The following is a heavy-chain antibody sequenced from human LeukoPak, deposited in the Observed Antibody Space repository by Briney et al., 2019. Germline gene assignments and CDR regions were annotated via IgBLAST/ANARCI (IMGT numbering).Heavy chain of an antibody. CDR2: ISWDGGST. CDR3: ARVGFGEFLLSRKYYYYMEV. CDR1: GFTFDDYA. J-gene: IGHJ6*03. Sequence: GGSLRLSCAASGFTFDDYAMHWVRQAPGKGLEWVSLISWDGGSTYYGGSVKGRFTISRDNSKNSLYLLMNSLRAEDTALYYCARVGFGEFLLSRKYYYYMEVWGKGTTVTVSS. D-gene: IGHD3-10*01. V-gene: IGHV3-43D*03.